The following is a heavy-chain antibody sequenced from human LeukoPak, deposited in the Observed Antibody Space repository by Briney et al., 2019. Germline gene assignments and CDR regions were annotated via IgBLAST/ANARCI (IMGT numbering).Heavy chain of an antibody. CDR3: ARDRQQLVPWYYYYMDV. D-gene: IGHD6-13*01. CDR1: GGSISSYY. CDR2: IYTSGCT. J-gene: IGHJ6*03. V-gene: IGHV4-4*07. Sequence: PSETLSLTCTVSGGSISSYYWSWIRQPAGKGLEWIGRIYTSGCTNYNPSLKSRVTMSVDTSKNQFSLKLSSVTAADTAVYYCARDRQQLVPWYYYYMDVWGKGTTVTVSS.